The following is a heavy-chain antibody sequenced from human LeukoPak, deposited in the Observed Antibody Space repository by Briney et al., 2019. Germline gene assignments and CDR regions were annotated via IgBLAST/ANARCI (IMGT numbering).Heavy chain of an antibody. D-gene: IGHD3-10*01. CDR3: ARAQPTMVRGVYFDY. CDR1: GGSISSYY. CDR2: IYYSGST. Sequence: LETLSLTCTVSGGSISSYYWSWIRQPPGKGLEWIGYIYYSGSTNYNPSLKSRVTISVDTSKNQFSLKLSSVTAADTAVYYCARAQPTMVRGVYFDYWGQGTLVTVSS. V-gene: IGHV4-59*01. J-gene: IGHJ4*02.